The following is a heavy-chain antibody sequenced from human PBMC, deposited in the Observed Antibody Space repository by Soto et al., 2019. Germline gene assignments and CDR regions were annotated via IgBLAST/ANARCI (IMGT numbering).Heavy chain of an antibody. CDR2: IHPSDFDT. Sequence: LKLSCKGSGYSFTSYWIGWVRQMPGKGLEWMGIIHPSDFDTRYSPSFQGQVTISADKSISTAYLQWSGLRASDTAMYDCAIHSTGYEEAWGQGTLVTVAS. V-gene: IGHV5-51*01. CDR1: GYSFTSYW. D-gene: IGHD5-12*01. CDR3: AIHSTGYEEA. J-gene: IGHJ5*02.